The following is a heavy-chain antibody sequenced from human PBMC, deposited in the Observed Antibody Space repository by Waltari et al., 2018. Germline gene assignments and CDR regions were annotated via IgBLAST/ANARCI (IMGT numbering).Heavy chain of an antibody. J-gene: IGHJ4*02. CDR1: RSPIRNHNYY. V-gene: IGHV4-39*07. CDR2: FYKSGTT. CDR3: VRGYPDIVATISDY. Sequence: QLQFQESGPGLVKTSETLSLTCTVSRSPIRNHNYYCGWVRQPPGKGLEWIGSFYKSGTTYYNPSLKSRVTISVDTSNNQFSLKLNSVTAADTAVYYCVRGYPDIVATISDYWGQGTLVIVSS. D-gene: IGHD5-12*01.